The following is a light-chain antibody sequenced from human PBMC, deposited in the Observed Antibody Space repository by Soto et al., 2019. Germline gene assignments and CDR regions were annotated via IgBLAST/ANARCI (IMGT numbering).Light chain of an antibody. CDR2: GAS. J-gene: IGKJ1*01. Sequence: VLTQSPATLSLSPGERATLSCRASENVRTFVDWYQQKPGQAPRLLIYGASNRATDIPARFRGSGSGTDFTLTISNLEPEEFAVYYCQQHSHWPPWTFGQGTRVEIQ. V-gene: IGKV3-11*01. CDR3: QQHSHWPPWT. CDR1: ENVRTF.